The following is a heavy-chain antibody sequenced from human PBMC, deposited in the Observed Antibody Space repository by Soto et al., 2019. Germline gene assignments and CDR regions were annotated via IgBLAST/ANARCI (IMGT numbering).Heavy chain of an antibody. CDR2: IYYSGST. Sequence: LSLTCTVSGGSISSGCYYWSWIRQHPGKGLEWIGYIYYSGSTYYNPSLKSRVTISVDTSKNQFSLKLSSVTAADTAVYYCARGVVAATLDYWGQGTLVTVSS. CDR3: ARGVVAATLDY. J-gene: IGHJ4*02. V-gene: IGHV4-31*03. CDR1: GGSISSGCYY. D-gene: IGHD2-15*01.